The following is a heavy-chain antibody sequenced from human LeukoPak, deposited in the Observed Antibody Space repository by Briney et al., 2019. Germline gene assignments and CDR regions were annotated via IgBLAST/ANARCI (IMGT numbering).Heavy chain of an antibody. V-gene: IGHV1-18*01. CDR2: ISAYNGNT. J-gene: IGHJ6*02. CDR3: ARGGVGRFLEWLWSGMDV. Sequence: GASVKVSCKAYGYTFTSYGISLVRQAPEQGLGWMGWISAYNGNTNYAQKLQGRVTMTTDTSTSTAYMELRSLRSDDTAVYYCARGGVGRFLEWLWSGMDVWGQGTTVTVSS. CDR1: GYTFTSYG. D-gene: IGHD3-3*01.